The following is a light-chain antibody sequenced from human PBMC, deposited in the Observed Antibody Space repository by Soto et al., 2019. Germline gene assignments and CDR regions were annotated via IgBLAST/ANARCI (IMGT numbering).Light chain of an antibody. J-gene: IGKJ3*01. Sequence: IQLTQSPSSLSASVGDRVTISCRASQGIANFLSWSQQKPGKAPKLLIYGASTLQSGVPSRFSGSGSGTDFTLTISSLQPEDCATYYCQQLNSFPIPFGPGTKVDSK. CDR3: QQLNSFPIP. CDR1: QGIANF. CDR2: GAS. V-gene: IGKV1-9*01.